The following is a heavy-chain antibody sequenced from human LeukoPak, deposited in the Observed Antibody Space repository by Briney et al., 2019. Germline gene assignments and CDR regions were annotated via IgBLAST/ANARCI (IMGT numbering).Heavy chain of an antibody. CDR1: GFTFSSYS. Sequence: PGGSLRLSCAASGFTFSSYSMNWVRQAPGEGMEWVSSISSSSSYIYYADSVKGRFTISRDNAKNSLYLQMNSLRAEDTAVYYCARRGIAAASTHWGQGTLVTVSS. J-gene: IGHJ4*02. D-gene: IGHD6-13*01. V-gene: IGHV3-21*01. CDR3: ARRGIAAASTH. CDR2: ISSSSSYI.